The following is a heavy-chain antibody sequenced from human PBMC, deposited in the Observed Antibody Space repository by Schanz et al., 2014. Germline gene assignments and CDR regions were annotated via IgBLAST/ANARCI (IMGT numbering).Heavy chain of an antibody. CDR2: IYSSGST. J-gene: IGHJ3*01. CDR1: GFTFSGYS. D-gene: IGHD5-12*01. CDR3: ARDGGRDGYNLAFDV. Sequence: EVQLVESGGALVQPGGSLRLSCAASGFTFSGYSMNWVRQAPGKGLEWVSTIYSSGSTYYADSVKGRFIISRDSSKNTLFLQMNSLRAEDTAVYFCARDGGRDGYNLAFDVWGQGTLVTVSS. V-gene: IGHV3-66*01.